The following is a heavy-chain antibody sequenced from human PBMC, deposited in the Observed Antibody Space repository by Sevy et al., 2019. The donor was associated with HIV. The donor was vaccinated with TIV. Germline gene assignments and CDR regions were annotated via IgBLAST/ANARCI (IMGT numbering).Heavy chain of an antibody. CDR1: GGSVSSGSYY. V-gene: IGHV4-61*01. CDR3: ARGPYYYDSSGYYYVDY. J-gene: IGHJ4*02. D-gene: IGHD3-22*01. CDR2: IYYSGST. Sequence: SETLSLTCTVSGGSVSSGSYYWSWIRQPPGKGLEWIGYIYYSGSTNYNPSLKSRVTISVDTSKNQFSLKLSSVTAADTAMYYCARGPYYYDSSGYYYVDYWGQGTLVTVSS.